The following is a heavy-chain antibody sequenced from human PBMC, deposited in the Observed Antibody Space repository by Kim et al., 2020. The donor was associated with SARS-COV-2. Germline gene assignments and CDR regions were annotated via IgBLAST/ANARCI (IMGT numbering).Heavy chain of an antibody. D-gene: IGHD5-18*01. CDR2: IYYSGST. V-gene: IGHV4-39*01. Sequence: SETLSLTCTVSGGSISSSSYYWGWIRQPPGKGLEWIGSIYYSGSTYYNPSLKSRVTISVHTSKNQFSLKLSSVTAADTAVYYCARPEDTAMAGGAFDIWGQGTMVTVSS. CDR1: GGSISSSSYY. J-gene: IGHJ3*02. CDR3: ARPEDTAMAGGAFDI.